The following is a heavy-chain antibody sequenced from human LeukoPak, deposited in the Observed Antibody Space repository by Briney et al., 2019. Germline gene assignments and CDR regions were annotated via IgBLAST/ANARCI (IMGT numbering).Heavy chain of an antibody. V-gene: IGHV3-48*03. J-gene: IGHJ4*02. Sequence: PGGSLRLSCAASGFTFSSYELNWVRQAPGKGLEWVSYISSSGSYRYYADSVKGRFTISRDNARNSLYLQMNSLRAEDTAVYYCARMEYYGSGGLFDYWGQGTLVTVSS. CDR2: ISSSGSYR. D-gene: IGHD3-10*01. CDR1: GFTFSSYE. CDR3: ARMEYYGSGGLFDY.